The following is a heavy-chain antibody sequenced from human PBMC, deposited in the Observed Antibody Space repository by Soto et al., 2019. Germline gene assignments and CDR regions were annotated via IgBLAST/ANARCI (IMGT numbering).Heavy chain of an antibody. J-gene: IGHJ4*02. V-gene: IGHV3-74*01. D-gene: IGHD3-22*01. CDR3: ARSENFYDTSGYYCDY. Sequence: GGSLRLSCAASGFTSSSYWMHWVRQVPRKGLVWVSRINSDGSSTSYADSVKGRFTIARDNANNTLYLQMNSLRAEATAVYYCARSENFYDTSGYYCDYWGQGTLVTVS. CDR2: INSDGSST. CDR1: GFTSSSYW.